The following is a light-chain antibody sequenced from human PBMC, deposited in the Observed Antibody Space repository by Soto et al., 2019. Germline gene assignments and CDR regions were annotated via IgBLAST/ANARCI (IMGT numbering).Light chain of an antibody. CDR2: DVS. Sequence: QSALTQPASVSGSRGQSITISCTGTSSDVGAYNFVSWYQQHPGKLPKLMIFDVSRRPSGVSDRFSGSKSGNTASLTISVLQAEDEGDYYCSSYTSSSTNVFGSGTKLTVL. CDR1: SSDVGAYNF. V-gene: IGLV2-14*03. CDR3: SSYTSSSTNV. J-gene: IGLJ1*01.